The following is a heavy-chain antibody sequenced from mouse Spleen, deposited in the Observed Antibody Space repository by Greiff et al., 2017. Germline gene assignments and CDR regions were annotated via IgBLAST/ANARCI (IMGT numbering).Heavy chain of an antibody. J-gene: IGHJ2*01. CDR1: GYTFTEYT. V-gene: IGHV1-62-2*01. Sequence: VKLVESGAELVKPGASVKLSCKASGYTFTEYTIHWVKQRPGQGLEWIGWFYPGSGSIKYNEKFKDKATLTADKSSSTVYMELSRLTSEDSAVYFCSRHEVVTTATGYFDYWGQGTTLTVSS. CDR2: FYPGSGSI. CDR3: SRHEVVTTATGYFDY. D-gene: IGHD1-2*01.